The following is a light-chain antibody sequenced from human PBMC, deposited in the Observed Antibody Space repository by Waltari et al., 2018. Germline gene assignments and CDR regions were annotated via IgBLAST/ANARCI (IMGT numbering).Light chain of an antibody. Sequence: EIVMTQSPATLSVSQGERATLSCRDSQSVSSTLAWYQQKPGQAPRLLIYGASTRATGIPARFSGSGSGTEFTLTISSLQSEDFAVYYCQQYNNLWTFGQGTKVEIK. V-gene: IGKV3-15*01. CDR3: QQYNNLWT. CDR2: GAS. J-gene: IGKJ1*01. CDR1: QSVSST.